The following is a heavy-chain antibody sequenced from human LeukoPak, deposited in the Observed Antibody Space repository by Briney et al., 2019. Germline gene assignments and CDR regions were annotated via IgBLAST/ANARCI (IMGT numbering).Heavy chain of an antibody. Sequence: GGSLRLSCAASGFTFSSYSMNWVRQAPGKGLEWVSSISSSSSYIYYADSVKGRFTISRDNAKNSLYLQMNSLRAEDTAVYYCARDGSGWYNWFDPWGQGTLVTVSS. J-gene: IGHJ5*02. CDR2: ISSSSSYI. CDR1: GFTFSSYS. D-gene: IGHD6-19*01. CDR3: ARDGSGWYNWFDP. V-gene: IGHV3-21*01.